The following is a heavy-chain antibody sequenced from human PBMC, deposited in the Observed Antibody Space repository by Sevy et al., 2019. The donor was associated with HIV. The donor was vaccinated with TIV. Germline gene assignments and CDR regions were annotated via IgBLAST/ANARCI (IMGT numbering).Heavy chain of an antibody. J-gene: IGHJ6*02. Sequence: GGSLRLSCAASGFTLSSYGMHWVRQAPGKGLEWVAVIRYDGSNKYYADSVKGRFTISRDNSKKTLYLQMNSLGAEDTAVYYCARDGLGITISAEWGGGMDVWGQGTTVTVSS. V-gene: IGHV3-33*01. CDR1: GFTLSSYG. CDR2: IRYDGSNK. CDR3: ARDGLGITISAEWGGGMDV. D-gene: IGHD3-3*01.